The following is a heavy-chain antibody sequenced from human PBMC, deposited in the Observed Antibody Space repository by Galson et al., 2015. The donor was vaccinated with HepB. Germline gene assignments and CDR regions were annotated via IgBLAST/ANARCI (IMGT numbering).Heavy chain of an antibody. V-gene: IGHV1-3*01. CDR2: IKAGNGNT. J-gene: IGHJ4*02. D-gene: IGHD3/OR15-3a*01. CDR1: GYTFSSYA. Sequence: SVTVSCKASGYTFSSYAINWVRQAPGQGLEWMGWIKAGNGNTKYSQKFQGRVTITRDTSASTAYMELSSLRSEDTAVYYCARELYDFWSGYSLDYWGQGSLVTVSS. CDR3: ARELYDFWSGYSLDY.